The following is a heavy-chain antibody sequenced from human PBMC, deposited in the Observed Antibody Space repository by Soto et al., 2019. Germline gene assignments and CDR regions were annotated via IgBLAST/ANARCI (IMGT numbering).Heavy chain of an antibody. D-gene: IGHD6-6*01. Sequence: SETLSLTCAVSGGSISSSNWWSWVRQPPGKGLEWIGEIYHSGSTNYNPSLKSRVTISVDKSKNQFPLKLSSVTAADTAVYYCARVGVRQQLVEDYYYGMDVWGQGTTVTVSS. J-gene: IGHJ6*02. CDR1: GGSISSSNW. V-gene: IGHV4-4*02. CDR3: ARVGVRQQLVEDYYYGMDV. CDR2: IYHSGST.